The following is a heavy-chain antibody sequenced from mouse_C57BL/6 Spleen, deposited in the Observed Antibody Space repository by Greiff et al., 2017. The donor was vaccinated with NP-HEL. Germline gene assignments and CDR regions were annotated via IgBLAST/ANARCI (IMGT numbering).Heavy chain of an antibody. CDR3: RRDGSSPFAY. V-gene: IGHV1-15*01. CDR1: GYTFTDYE. D-gene: IGHD1-1*01. J-gene: IGHJ3*01. CDR2: IDPETGGT. Sequence: VQLQQSGAELVRPGASVTLSCKASGYTFTDYEMHWVKQTPVHGLEWIGAIDPETGGTAYNQKFKGKAILTADKSSSTAYMELRSLTSEDSAVYYCRRDGSSPFAYWGQGTLVTVSA.